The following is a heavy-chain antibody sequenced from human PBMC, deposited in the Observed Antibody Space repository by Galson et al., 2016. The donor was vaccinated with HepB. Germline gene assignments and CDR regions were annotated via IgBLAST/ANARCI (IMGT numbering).Heavy chain of an antibody. CDR2: IIPILNTT. D-gene: IGHD6-6*01. J-gene: IGHJ4*02. CDR3: ARSLGYVDS. Sequence: SVKVSCKASGGTFNIYVFSWVRQAPGQGLEWMGGIIPILNTTNCAQSFQGRVTLTADESTNTVSLELTRLTFEDTAIYYCARSLGYVDSWGQGTLVTVSS. CDR1: GGTFNIYV. V-gene: IGHV1-69*13.